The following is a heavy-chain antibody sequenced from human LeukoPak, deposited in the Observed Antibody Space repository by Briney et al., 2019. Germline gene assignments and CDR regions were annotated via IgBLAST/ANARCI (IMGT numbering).Heavy chain of an antibody. V-gene: IGHV3-21*01. CDR1: GFTFSSYS. D-gene: IGHD2/OR15-2a*01. CDR2: ISSSSSYI. CDR3: ARDSTFAVATFDY. Sequence: PGGSLRLSCAASGFTFSSYSMNWVRQAPGKGLEWVSSISSSSSYIYYADSVKGRFTISRDNAKNSLYLQMNSLGAEDTAVYYCARDSTFAVATFDYWGQGTLVTVSS. J-gene: IGHJ4*02.